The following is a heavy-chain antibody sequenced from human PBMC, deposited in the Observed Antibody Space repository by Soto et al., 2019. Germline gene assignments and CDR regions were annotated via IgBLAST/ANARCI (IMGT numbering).Heavy chain of an antibody. CDR1: XYSFTSYW. V-gene: IGHV5-51*01. CDR2: IYPGDSDT. D-gene: IGHD5-12*01. Sequence: PGESLKXSCXGSXYSFTSYWIGWVRQMPGKGLEWMGIIYPGDSDTRYSPSFQGQVTISADKSISTAYLQWSSLKASDTAMYYCARQTRDGYNFRGLYYFDYWGQGTLVTVSS. CDR3: ARQTRDGYNFRGLYYFDY. J-gene: IGHJ4*02.